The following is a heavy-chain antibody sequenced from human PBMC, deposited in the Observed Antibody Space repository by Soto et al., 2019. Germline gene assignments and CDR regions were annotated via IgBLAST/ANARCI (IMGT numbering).Heavy chain of an antibody. Sequence: GESLKISCKGSGYSFTSYWISWVRQMPGKGLEWMGRIDPSDSYTNYSPSFQGHVTISADKSISTAYLQWSSLKASDTAMYYCARLIVGATTRYYGMDVWGQGTTVTVSS. J-gene: IGHJ6*02. D-gene: IGHD1-26*01. CDR2: IDPSDSYT. CDR3: ARLIVGATTRYYGMDV. CDR1: GYSFTSYW. V-gene: IGHV5-10-1*01.